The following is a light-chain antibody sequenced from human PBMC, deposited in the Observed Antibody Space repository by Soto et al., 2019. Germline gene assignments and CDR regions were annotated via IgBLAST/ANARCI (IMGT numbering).Light chain of an antibody. Sequence: DIQMTQSPSSLSASVGYRFTITCRASQGISNYLSWYQQKPLKVPKLLIYAASTLQSGVPSRFSGSGSGTDFTLTIRSLQSEDVGVYYCQQYNKWPPLTFGGGTKVDIK. CDR1: QGISNY. J-gene: IGKJ4*01. CDR2: AAS. CDR3: QQYNKWPPLT. V-gene: IGKV1-27*01.